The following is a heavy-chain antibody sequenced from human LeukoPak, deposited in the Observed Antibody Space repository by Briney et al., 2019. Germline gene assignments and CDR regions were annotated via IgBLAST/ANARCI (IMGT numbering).Heavy chain of an antibody. V-gene: IGHV1-8*01. J-gene: IGHJ4*02. D-gene: IGHD3-22*01. Sequence: GASVKVSCKASGDTFTSYDINWVRQATGQGLEWMGWMNPNSGNTGYAQKFQGRVTTTRDTSTSTVYMELSSLRSEDTAVYYCARRGSDSSGYYWVIDYWGQGTLVTVSS. CDR2: MNPNSGNT. CDR3: ARRGSDSSGYYWVIDY. CDR1: GDTFTSYD.